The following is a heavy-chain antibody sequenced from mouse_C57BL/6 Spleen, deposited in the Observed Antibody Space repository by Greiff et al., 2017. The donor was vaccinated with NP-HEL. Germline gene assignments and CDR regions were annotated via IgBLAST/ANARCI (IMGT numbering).Heavy chain of an antibody. J-gene: IGHJ2*01. CDR1: GYSITSGYY. CDR2: ISYDGSN. D-gene: IGHD2-4*01. Sequence: EVQRVESGPGLVKPSQSLSLTCSVTGYSITSGYYWNWIRQFPGNKLEWMGYISYDGSNNYNPSLKNRISITRDTSKNQFFLKLNSVTTEDTATYYCARRYDYDALGFDYWGQGTTLTVSS. CDR3: ARRYDYDALGFDY. V-gene: IGHV3-6*01.